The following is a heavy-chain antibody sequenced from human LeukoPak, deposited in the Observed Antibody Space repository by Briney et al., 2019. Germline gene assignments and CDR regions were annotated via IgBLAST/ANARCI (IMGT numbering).Heavy chain of an antibody. Sequence: ASVKVSCKVSGYTLTGLSMHWVRQAPGKGLEWMGGFDPEDGETIYAQKFQGRVTMTEDTSTDTAYMELSSLRSEDTAVYYCATCRNILNWFDPWGQGTLVTVSS. CDR2: FDPEDGET. CDR3: ATCRNILNWFDP. CDR1: GYTLTGLS. V-gene: IGHV1-24*01. J-gene: IGHJ5*02. D-gene: IGHD2/OR15-2a*01.